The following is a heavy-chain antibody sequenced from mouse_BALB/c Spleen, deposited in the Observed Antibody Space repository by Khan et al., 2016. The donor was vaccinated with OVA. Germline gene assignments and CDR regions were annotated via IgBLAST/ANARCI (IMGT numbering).Heavy chain of an antibody. J-gene: IGHJ2*01. CDR1: GYTFSTYW. CDR3: ARDRIAY. V-gene: IGHV1-7*01. Sequence: QVQLKQSGAELAKPGASVKMSCQASGYTFSTYWMHWVKQRPGQGLEWIGYIDPSTGYTYYNQRFKDKATLTADKSSSTAYMQLRSLTSEDSAVYYCARDRIAYWGQGTTLTVSS. CDR2: IDPSTGYT.